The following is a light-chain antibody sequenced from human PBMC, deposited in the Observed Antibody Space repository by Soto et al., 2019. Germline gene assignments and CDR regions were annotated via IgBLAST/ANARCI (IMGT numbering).Light chain of an antibody. CDR2: GAS. Sequence: EVVMTQSPATLSVSPGERATLSCRASQNVNANLAWYQQKPGQAPRLLIHGASTRATGIPARFSGSGFGTEFILTISSLQSEDVAVYYCQQYNTWLWTFGQGTNVEGK. CDR3: QQYNTWLWT. V-gene: IGKV3-15*01. CDR1: QNVNAN. J-gene: IGKJ1*01.